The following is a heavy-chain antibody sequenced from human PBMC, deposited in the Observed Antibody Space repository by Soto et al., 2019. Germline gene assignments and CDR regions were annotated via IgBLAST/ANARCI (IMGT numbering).Heavy chain of an antibody. CDR3: ARAGDPAYDSSGSFDY. CDR2: IYYSGST. V-gene: IGHV4-31*03. Sequence: PSETLSLTCTVSGGSISSGGYYWSWIRQHPGKGLEWIGYIYYSGSTYYNPSLKSRVTISVDTSKNQFSLKLSSVTAADTAVYYCARAGDPAYDSSGSFDYWGQGTLVTVSS. J-gene: IGHJ4*02. D-gene: IGHD3-22*01. CDR1: GGSISSGGYY.